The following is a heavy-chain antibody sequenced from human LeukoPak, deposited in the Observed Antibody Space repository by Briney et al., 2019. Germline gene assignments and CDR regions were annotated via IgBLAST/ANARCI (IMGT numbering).Heavy chain of an antibody. CDR1: GFTFSNFA. J-gene: IGHJ4*02. CDR3: ARDRGGPQTYGSGTYGLDY. D-gene: IGHD3-10*01. Sequence: PGGSLRLSCAASGFTFSNFALYWVRQAPGKGLQWVALISYDGINKYYSDSVKGRFTISRDNSRNTLYLQMNGLRAEDTAVYYCARDRGGPQTYGSGTYGLDYWGQGTLVTVSS. V-gene: IGHV3-30*04. CDR2: ISYDGINK.